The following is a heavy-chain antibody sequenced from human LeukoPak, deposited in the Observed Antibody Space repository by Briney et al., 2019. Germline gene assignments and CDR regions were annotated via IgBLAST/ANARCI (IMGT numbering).Heavy chain of an antibody. CDR1: GYTFTSYD. CDR3: ARVPRGSDSYYFDY. CDR2: TNPNSGNT. J-gene: IGHJ4*02. Sequence: ASVKVSCTASGYTFTSYDINWVRQATGQGLEWMGWTNPNSGNTGYAQKFQGRVTMTRNTSISTAYMELSSLRSEDTAVYYCARVPRGSDSYYFDYWGQGTLVTVPS. V-gene: IGHV1-8*01. D-gene: IGHD6-25*01.